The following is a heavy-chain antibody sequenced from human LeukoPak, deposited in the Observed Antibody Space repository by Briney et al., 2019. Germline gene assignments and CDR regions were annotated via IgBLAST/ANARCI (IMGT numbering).Heavy chain of an antibody. CDR1: GGSISSYY. CDR2: IYYTGTT. Sequence: SETLSLTCTVSGGSISSYYWSWIRQPPGKGLEWVGYIYYTGTTTYNPSLKSRLTISVDTSKNQFSLNLSSVTSADTAVYYCAGRSGSYFDSWGQGALVTVSS. CDR3: AGRSGSYFDS. D-gene: IGHD1-26*01. J-gene: IGHJ4*02. V-gene: IGHV4-59*08.